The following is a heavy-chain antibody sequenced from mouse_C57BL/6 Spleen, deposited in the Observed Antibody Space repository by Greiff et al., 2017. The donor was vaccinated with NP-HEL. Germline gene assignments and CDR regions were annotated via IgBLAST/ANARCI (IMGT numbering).Heavy chain of an antibody. D-gene: IGHD2-5*01. V-gene: IGHV1-52*01. CDR3: ARSYYSNLGGYAMDY. CDR1: GYTFTSYW. CDR2: IDPSDSET. Sequence: QVQLQQPGAELVRPGSSVNLSCKASGYTFTSYWMHWVKQRPIQGLEWIGNIDPSDSETHYNQKFKDKATLTVDKSSSTAYMQLSSLTSEDSAVYYCARSYYSNLGGYAMDYWGQGTSVTVSS. J-gene: IGHJ4*01.